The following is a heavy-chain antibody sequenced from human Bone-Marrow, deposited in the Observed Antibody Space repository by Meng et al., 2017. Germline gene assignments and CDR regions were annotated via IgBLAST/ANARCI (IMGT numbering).Heavy chain of an antibody. Sequence: SVKVSCKASGGTFSSYAISWVRQAPGQGLEWMGGIIPIFGTANYAQKFQGRVTITADKSTSTAYMELSSLRSEDTAVYYCARYYHDSSGRYYYYYGMDVWGQGTTVTVSS. J-gene: IGHJ6*02. CDR3: ARYYHDSSGRYYYYYGMDV. D-gene: IGHD3-22*01. CDR1: GGTFSSYA. CDR2: IIPIFGTA. V-gene: IGHV1-69*06.